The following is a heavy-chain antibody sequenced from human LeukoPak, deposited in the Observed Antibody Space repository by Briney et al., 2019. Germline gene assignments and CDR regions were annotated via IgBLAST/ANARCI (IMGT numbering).Heavy chain of an antibody. D-gene: IGHD4-17*01. CDR3: AKDFWTVTTGFY. J-gene: IGHJ4*01. CDR2: IQFDGSNE. Sequence: GGSLRLSCAASGFTLSTYGMHWVRQDPAKGLEWVAFIQFDGSNEYNADSVKRRFTISRDNSKNTMYLQMNRLRAEDTAVYYCAKDFWTVTTGFYWGHGTLVHVSS. V-gene: IGHV3-30*02. CDR1: GFTLSTYG.